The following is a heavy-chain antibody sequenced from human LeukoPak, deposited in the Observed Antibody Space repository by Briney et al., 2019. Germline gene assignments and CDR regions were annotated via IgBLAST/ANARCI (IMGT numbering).Heavy chain of an antibody. Sequence: GGSLRLSCAASGFTFSSYGMHWVRQAPGKGLEWVAVISYDGSNKYYADSVKGRFTISRDNSKNTLYLQMNSLRAEDTAVYYCAKDKGIAVAGPGNYYYGMDVWGQGTTVTVSS. V-gene: IGHV3-30*18. CDR2: ISYDGSNK. CDR3: AKDKGIAVAGPGNYYYGMDV. CDR1: GFTFSSYG. D-gene: IGHD6-19*01. J-gene: IGHJ6*02.